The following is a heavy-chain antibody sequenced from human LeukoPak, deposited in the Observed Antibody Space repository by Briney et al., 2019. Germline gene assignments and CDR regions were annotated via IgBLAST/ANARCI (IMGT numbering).Heavy chain of an antibody. CDR2: IDFSGSTI. V-gene: IGHV3-48*03. CDR3: ARFALKTPPTD. J-gene: IGHJ4*02. CDR1: GFTFSSYE. Sequence: PGGSLRLSCAASGFTFSSYEMNWVRQAPGKGLEWLSYIDFSGSTINYADSVKGRFTISRDNAKNSLFLQMNSLRAEDTAVYYCARFALKTPPTDWGQGTLVTVSS.